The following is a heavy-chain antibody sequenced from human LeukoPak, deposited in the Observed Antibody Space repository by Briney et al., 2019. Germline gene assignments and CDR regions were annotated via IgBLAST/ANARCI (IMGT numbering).Heavy chain of an antibody. CDR3: ARATLKTNWFDP. V-gene: IGHV4-31*03. CDR1: GGSISSGGYY. J-gene: IGHJ5*02. CDR2: IYYSGST. D-gene: IGHD1-1*01. Sequence: SQTLSLTCTVSGGSISSGGYYWSWIRQHPGKGLEWIGYIYYSGSTYYNPSLKSRVTISVDTSKNRFSLKLSSVTAADTAVYYCARATLKTNWFDPWGQGTLVTVSS.